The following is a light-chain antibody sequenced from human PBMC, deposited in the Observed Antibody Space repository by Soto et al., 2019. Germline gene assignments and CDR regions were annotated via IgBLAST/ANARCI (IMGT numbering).Light chain of an antibody. CDR2: SAS. V-gene: IGKV1-27*01. CDR1: QAMSNY. Sequence: GDRVTITCRASQAMSNYLAWYQQKPGKVPKLLIYSASSLQSGVPSRFSGSGSGTDFTLTISSLQPEDVATYYCQKYNSAPPTFGRGTNVEL. J-gene: IGKJ1*01. CDR3: QKYNSAPPT.